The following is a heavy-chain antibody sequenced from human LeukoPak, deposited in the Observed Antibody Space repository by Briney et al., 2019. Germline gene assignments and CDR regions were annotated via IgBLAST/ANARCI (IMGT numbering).Heavy chain of an antibody. J-gene: IGHJ4*02. CDR3: AKGTFGSTSYRASPFDY. CDR2: ISGSGGST. CDR1: GFTFSSYA. D-gene: IGHD2-2*01. V-gene: IGHV3-23*01. Sequence: PGGSLRLSCAASGFTFSSYAMSWVRQAPGKGLEWVSAISGSGGSTYYADSVKGRFTISRDNSKNTLYLQMNSLRAEDTAVYYCAKGTFGSTSYRASPFDYWGQGTLVTVSS.